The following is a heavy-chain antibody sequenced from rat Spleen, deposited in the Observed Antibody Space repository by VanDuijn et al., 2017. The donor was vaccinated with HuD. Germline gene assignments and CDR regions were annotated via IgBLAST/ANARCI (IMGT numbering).Heavy chain of an antibody. CDR1: GFTFSDYA. CDR2: ISTGGGNT. CDR3: ARHSLYYYSRYIHEYFDN. V-gene: IGHV5S23*01. J-gene: IGHJ2*01. Sequence: EVQLVESGGGLVQPGRSLKFSCAASGFTFSDYAMAWVRQAPKKGLEWVASISTGGGNTYYRDSVKGRFTISRDNAKNTLYLQMNSLRSEDTATYFCARHSLYYYSRYIHEYFDNWGQGVMVTVSS. D-gene: IGHD1-2*01.